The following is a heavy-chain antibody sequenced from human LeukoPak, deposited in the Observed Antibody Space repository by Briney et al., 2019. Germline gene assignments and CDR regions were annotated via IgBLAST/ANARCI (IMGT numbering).Heavy chain of an antibody. CDR3: ARDPGFGEFSFDY. CDR2: INPNSGGT. V-gene: IGHV1-2*02. D-gene: IGHD3-10*01. CDR1: GYTFTGYY. Sequence: ASVKVSCKASGYTFTGYYMHWVRQAPGQGLEWMGWINPNSGGTNYAQKFQGRVTMTRDTSISTAYMELSRLRSDDTAVYYCARDPGFGEFSFDYWGQGTLVTVSS. J-gene: IGHJ4*02.